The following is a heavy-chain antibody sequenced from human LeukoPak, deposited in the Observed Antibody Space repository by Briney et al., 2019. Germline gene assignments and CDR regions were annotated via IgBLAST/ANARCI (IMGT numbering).Heavy chain of an antibody. D-gene: IGHD2-15*01. V-gene: IGHV4-59*08. J-gene: IGHJ4*02. CDR1: GGSISSYY. CDR2: IYYSGST. CDR3: ASGDCSGGSCYLGY. Sequence: SETLSLTCTVSGGSISSYYWSWIRQPPGKGLEWIGYIYYSGSTNYNPSLKSRVTISVDTSKNQFSLKLSSVTAADTAVYYRASGDCSGGSCYLGYWGQGTLVTVSS.